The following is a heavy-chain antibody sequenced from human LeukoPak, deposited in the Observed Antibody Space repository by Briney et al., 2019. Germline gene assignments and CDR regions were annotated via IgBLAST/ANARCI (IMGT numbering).Heavy chain of an antibody. J-gene: IGHJ4*01. CDR2: INPNSGGT. Sequence: VTRSYSSSGYTFTDYYMHWGRQRPGQGLEWMGWINPNSGGTNYARKFQGRVNMTRDTSISTAYMDLSRLRSDDTAVYYCARAHHMVGFTFDYCWGQRTLVIAS. D-gene: IGHD2-15*01. V-gene: IGHV1-2*02. CDR1: GYTFTDYY. CDR3: ARAHHMVGFTFDYC.